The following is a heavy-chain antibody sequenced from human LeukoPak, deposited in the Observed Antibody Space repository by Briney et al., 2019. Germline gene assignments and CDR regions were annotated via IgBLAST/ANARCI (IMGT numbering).Heavy chain of an antibody. Sequence: GGSLRLSCAASGFTFSSYEMNWVRQAPGKGLEWVSYISSSGSTIYYADSVKGRFTISRDNAKNSLYLQMNSLRAKDTAVYYCARGGDEPLDAFDIWGQGTMVTVSS. CDR1: GFTFSSYE. CDR2: ISSSGSTI. J-gene: IGHJ3*02. V-gene: IGHV3-48*03. CDR3: ARGGDEPLDAFDI. D-gene: IGHD1-14*01.